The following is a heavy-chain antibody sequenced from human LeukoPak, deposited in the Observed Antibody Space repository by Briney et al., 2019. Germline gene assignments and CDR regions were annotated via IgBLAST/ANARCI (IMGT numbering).Heavy chain of an antibody. J-gene: IGHJ4*02. D-gene: IGHD3-3*01. CDR3: ARGWSGNFPLGY. CDR2: INPDNGGT. CDR1: GYTFTDYY. V-gene: IGHV1-2*02. Sequence: ASVKVSCKASGYTFTDYYMHWVRQAPGQGLEWMGWINPDNGGTSYAQKFQGRVTMTRDTSISTAYMELSRLTSDDTAVYYCARGWSGNFPLGYWGQGTLVTVSS.